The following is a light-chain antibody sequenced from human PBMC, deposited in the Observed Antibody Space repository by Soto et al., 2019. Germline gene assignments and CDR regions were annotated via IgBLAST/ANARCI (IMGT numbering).Light chain of an antibody. CDR3: QQFNNWPRT. Sequence: EIVMTQSPAALSVSPGERATLSCRASQSIGNNLAWYQQRPGQAPRLLIYDTSTRATGIPARFSGSRSGTEFTLTISSLQSEDFAIYYCQQFNNWPRTFGQGTKVEIK. V-gene: IGKV3-15*01. CDR2: DTS. J-gene: IGKJ1*01. CDR1: QSIGNN.